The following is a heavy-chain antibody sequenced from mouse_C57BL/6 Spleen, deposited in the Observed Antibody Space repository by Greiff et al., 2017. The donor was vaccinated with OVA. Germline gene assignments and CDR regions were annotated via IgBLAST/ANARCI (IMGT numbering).Heavy chain of an antibody. CDR3: ARSGDYYGSSWFAY. D-gene: IGHD1-1*01. J-gene: IGHJ3*01. V-gene: IGHV1-82*01. CDR1: GYAFSSSW. Sequence: VQLQQSGPELVKPGASVKISCKASGYAFSSSWMNWVKQRPGKGLEWIGRIYPGDGDTNYNGKFKGKATLTADKSSSTAYMQLSSLTSEDSAVYFCARSGDYYGSSWFAYWGQGTLVTVSA. CDR2: IYPGDGDT.